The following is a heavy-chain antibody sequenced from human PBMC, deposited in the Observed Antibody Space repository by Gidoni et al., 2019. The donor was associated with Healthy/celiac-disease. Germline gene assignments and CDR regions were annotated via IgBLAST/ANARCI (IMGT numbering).Heavy chain of an antibody. V-gene: IGHV1-3*01. D-gene: IGHD2-2*01. J-gene: IGHJ4*02. CDR3: ARAGRGVVVPAATVADY. CDR2: INAGNGNT. Sequence: QVQLVQSGAEVKKPGASVKVSCKASGYTFTSYAMHWVRQAPGQRLEWMGWINAGNGNTKYSQKFQGRVTITRDTSASTAYMELSSLRSEDTAVYYCARAGRGVVVPAATVADYWGQGTLVTVSS. CDR1: GYTFTSYA.